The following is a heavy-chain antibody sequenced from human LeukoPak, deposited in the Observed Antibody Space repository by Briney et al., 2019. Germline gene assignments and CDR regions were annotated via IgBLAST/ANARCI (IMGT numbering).Heavy chain of an antibody. Sequence: PSETLSLTCTVSGGSISSGGYYWSWIRQHPGKGPEWIGYIYYSGSTYYNPSLKSRVTISVDTSKNQFSLKLGSVTAADTAVYYCARETVTTWKIFDPWGQGTLVTVSS. D-gene: IGHD4-11*01. CDR2: IYYSGST. CDR3: ARETVTTWKIFDP. J-gene: IGHJ5*02. CDR1: GGSISSGGYY. V-gene: IGHV4-31*03.